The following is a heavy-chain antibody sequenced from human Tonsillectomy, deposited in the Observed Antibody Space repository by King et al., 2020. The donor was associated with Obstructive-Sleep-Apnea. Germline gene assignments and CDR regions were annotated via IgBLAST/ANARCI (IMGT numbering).Heavy chain of an antibody. J-gene: IGHJ4*02. V-gene: IGHV3-30*04. D-gene: IGHD6-19*01. CDR3: ARVLQWVDY. Sequence: VQLVESGGGVVQPGRSLRLSCAASGFTFSSYAMHWVRQAPVKGLEWVAVISYDGSNKYYADSVKGRFTISRDNSKNTLYLQMNSLRAEDTAVYYCARVLQWVDYWGQGTLVTVSS. CDR2: ISYDGSNK. CDR1: GFTFSSYA.